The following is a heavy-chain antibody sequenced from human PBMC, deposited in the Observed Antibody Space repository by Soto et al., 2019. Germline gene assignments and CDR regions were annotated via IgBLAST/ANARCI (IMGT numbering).Heavy chain of an antibody. CDR2: ISSDGSST. CDR3: ASCWYYYDSSSYFSVDAFDI. V-gene: IGHV3-74*01. CDR1: GFTFSSYW. J-gene: IGHJ3*02. D-gene: IGHD3-22*01. Sequence: EVQLVESGGGLQPGGSLRLSSEASGFTFSSYWMHWVRQGPGKELVWVSRISSDGSSTNYADSVKGRFTISRDNAKNTLYLQMNSLRAEDTAVYYCASCWYYYDSSSYFSVDAFDIWGHGTMVTVSS.